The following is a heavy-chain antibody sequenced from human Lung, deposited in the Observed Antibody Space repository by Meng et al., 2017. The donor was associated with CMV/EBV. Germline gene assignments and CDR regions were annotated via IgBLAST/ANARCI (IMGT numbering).Heavy chain of an antibody. Sequence: SCAASEFTFSNYWMSWVRQAPGKGLEWVANIREDGSEQHYADSVKGRFSISRDNAKNSLYLQMNSLRGEDTAVYYCARVKKAVHFDNWGQGTLVTVSS. CDR1: EFTFSNYW. CDR3: ARVKKAVHFDN. D-gene: IGHD6-6*01. J-gene: IGHJ4*02. CDR2: IREDGSEQ. V-gene: IGHV3-7*01.